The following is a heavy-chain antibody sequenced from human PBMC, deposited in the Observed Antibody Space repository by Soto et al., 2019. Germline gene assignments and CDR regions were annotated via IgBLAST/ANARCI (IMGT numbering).Heavy chain of an antibody. CDR3: ARGNVPRRDWLPDYYYYGMDV. CDR1: GFTFSSYA. V-gene: IGHV3-30-3*01. D-gene: IGHD3-9*01. J-gene: IGHJ6*02. Sequence: QPGGSLRLSCAASGFTFSSYAMHWVRQAPGKGLEWVAVISYDGSNKYYADSVKGRFTISRDNSKNTLYLQMNSLRAEDTAVYYCARGNVPRRDWLPDYYYYGMDVWGQGTTVTVSS. CDR2: ISYDGSNK.